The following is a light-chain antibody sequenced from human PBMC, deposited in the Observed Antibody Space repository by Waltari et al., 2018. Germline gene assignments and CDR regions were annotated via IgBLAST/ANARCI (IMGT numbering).Light chain of an antibody. V-gene: IGLV2-11*01. CDR1: SSNY. CDR3: CSYGGRYV. CDR2: EVT. J-gene: IGLJ1*01. Sequence: QSDLTQPRSVSGSPGQSVTISCTGPSSNYVSWYQPHPGKAPQLMIFEVTRRPSGVPDRFSGSKSGNTASLTISGLQAEDEADYYCCSYGGRYVFGTATKVTVL.